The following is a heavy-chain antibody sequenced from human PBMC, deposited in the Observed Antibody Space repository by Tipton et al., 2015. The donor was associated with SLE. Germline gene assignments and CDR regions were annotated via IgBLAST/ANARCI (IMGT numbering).Heavy chain of an antibody. CDR2: IYYSGST. J-gene: IGHJ4*02. CDR1: GGSISSYY. V-gene: IGHV4-59*12. Sequence: TLSLTCTVSGGSISSYYWSWIRQPPGRGLEWIGYIYYSGSTNYNPSLKSRVTISVDTSKNQLSLKLSSVTAADTAVYYCARGPYCSSTSCYTADDWGQGTLVTVSS. CDR3: ARGPYCSSTSCYTADD. D-gene: IGHD2-2*02.